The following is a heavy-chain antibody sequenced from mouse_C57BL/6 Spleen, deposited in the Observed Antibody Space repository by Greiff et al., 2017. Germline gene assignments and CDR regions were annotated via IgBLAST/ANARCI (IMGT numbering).Heavy chain of an antibody. CDR3: ARRELLREYYCDY. Sequence: QVQLQQPGAELVRPGSSVKLSCTASGYTFTSYWMDWVKQRPGQGLEWIGNIYPSDSETHYNQKFKDKATLTVDKSSSTAYMQLSSLTSEDSAVYYCARRELLREYYCDYWGQGTTLTVSS. J-gene: IGHJ2*01. CDR1: GYTFTSYW. D-gene: IGHD2-12*01. CDR2: IYPSDSET. V-gene: IGHV1-61*01.